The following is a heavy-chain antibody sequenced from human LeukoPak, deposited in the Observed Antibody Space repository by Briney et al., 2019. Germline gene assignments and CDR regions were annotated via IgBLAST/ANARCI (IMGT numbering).Heavy chain of an antibody. CDR2: IYYSGST. V-gene: IGHV4-59*06. CDR1: GGSISGYY. D-gene: IGHD3-22*01. CDR3: ARARWDGSGYYFDY. Sequence: SETLSLTCTVSGGSISGYYWTWIRQPAGKGLEWIGYIYYSGSTYYNPSLKSRVTTSVDTSKNQFSLKVSSVTAADTAVYYCARARWDGSGYYFDYWGQGTLVTVSS. J-gene: IGHJ4*02.